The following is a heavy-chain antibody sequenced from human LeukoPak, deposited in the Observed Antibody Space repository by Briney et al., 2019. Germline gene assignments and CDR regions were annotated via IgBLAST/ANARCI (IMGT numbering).Heavy chain of an antibody. J-gene: IGHJ4*02. D-gene: IGHD2-15*01. Sequence: PGGSLRLSCAASGFTFSNAWMSWVRQAPGKGLEWVGRIKSKTDGGTTDYAAPVKGRFTISRDDSKNTLYLQMNSLKTEDTAVYYCTTGGSGYDLGVVVAAEYYWGQGTLVTVPS. CDR3: TTGGSGYDLGVVVAAEYY. CDR1: GFTFSNAW. V-gene: IGHV3-15*01. CDR2: IKSKTDGGTT.